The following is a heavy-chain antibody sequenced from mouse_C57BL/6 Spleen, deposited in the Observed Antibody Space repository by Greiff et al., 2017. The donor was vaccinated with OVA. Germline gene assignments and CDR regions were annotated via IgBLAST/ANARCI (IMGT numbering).Heavy chain of an antibody. V-gene: IGHV2-3*01. CDR2: IWGEGST. CDR3: ATLHSEYYFDY. J-gene: IGHJ2*01. Sequence: VKLEESGPGLVAPSQSLSITCTVSGFSLTSYGVSWVRQPPGKGLEWLGVIWGEGSTNYHSALLSRLSISQDNSMSQVFLKLTRLHTYSTASSYCATLHSEYYFDYWGPGTTLTVSS. CDR1: GFSLTSYG.